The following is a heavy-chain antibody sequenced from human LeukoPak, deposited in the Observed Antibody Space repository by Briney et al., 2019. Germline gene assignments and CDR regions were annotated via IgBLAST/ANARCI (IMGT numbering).Heavy chain of an antibody. CDR3: ARAGHYGAFDI. D-gene: IGHD4-17*01. CDR2: ISSSSSTI. Sequence: PGGSLRLSCAASGFTFSSYSMNWVRQAPGKGLEWVSYISSSSSTIYYADSVKGRFTISRDNAKNSLYLRMNSLRDEDTAVYYCARAGHYGAFDIWGQGTMVTVSS. J-gene: IGHJ3*02. CDR1: GFTFSSYS. V-gene: IGHV3-48*02.